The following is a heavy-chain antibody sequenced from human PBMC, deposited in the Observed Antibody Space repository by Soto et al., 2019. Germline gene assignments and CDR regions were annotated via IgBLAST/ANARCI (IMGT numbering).Heavy chain of an antibody. CDR2: TYYRSKWYN. V-gene: IGHV6-1*01. Sequence: SQTLSLTCAISGDSVSSNSAAWNWIRQSPSRGLEWLGRTYYRSKWYNDYAVSVKSRITINPDTSNNQFSLKLTSVTAADTAVYYCASGGWYNDYWGQGTLVTVSS. CDR3: ASGGWYNDY. J-gene: IGHJ4*02. CDR1: GDSVSSNSAA. D-gene: IGHD6-19*01.